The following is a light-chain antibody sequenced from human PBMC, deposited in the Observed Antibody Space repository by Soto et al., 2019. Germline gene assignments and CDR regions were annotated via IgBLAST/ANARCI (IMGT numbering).Light chain of an antibody. CDR1: QSVSSY. V-gene: IGKV3-11*01. CDR2: DAS. J-gene: IGKJ1*01. Sequence: NVLTQSPAALSFSPGERTPLSCRASQSVSSYFAWYQQKPGQAPRLLIYDASNRATGIPARFSGSGSGTDFTLTISSLEPDDFAVYYCQQRGNWPVTFGQGTKVDIK. CDR3: QQRGNWPVT.